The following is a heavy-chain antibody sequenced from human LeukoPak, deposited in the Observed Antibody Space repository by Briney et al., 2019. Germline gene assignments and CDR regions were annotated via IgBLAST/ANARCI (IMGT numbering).Heavy chain of an antibody. CDR3: AREGSGGRQREDLDY. Sequence: GGSLRLSCAASGFTFSSYWMSWVRQAPGKGLEWVANIKQDGSEKYYVDSVKGRFTISRDNAKNSLYLQMNSLIVEDTAVYYCAREGSGGRQREDLDYWGQGTLVTVSS. J-gene: IGHJ4*02. V-gene: IGHV3-7*03. CDR1: GFTFSSYW. CDR2: IKQDGSEK. D-gene: IGHD4-23*01.